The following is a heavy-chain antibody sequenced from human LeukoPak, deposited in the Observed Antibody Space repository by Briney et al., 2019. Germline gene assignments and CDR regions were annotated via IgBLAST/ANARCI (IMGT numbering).Heavy chain of an antibody. Sequence: ASVKVSCTASGYTFTSYGISWVRQAPGQGLEWMGWISAYNGNTNYAQKLQGRVIMTTDTSTSTAYMELRSLRSDDTAVYYCARGHYDFWSGYGPPDYWGQGTLVTVSS. CDR1: GYTFTSYG. J-gene: IGHJ4*02. D-gene: IGHD3-3*01. CDR3: ARGHYDFWSGYGPPDY. CDR2: ISAYNGNT. V-gene: IGHV1-18*01.